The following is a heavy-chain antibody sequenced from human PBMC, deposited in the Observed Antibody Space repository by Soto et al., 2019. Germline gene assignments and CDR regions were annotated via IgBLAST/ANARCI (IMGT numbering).Heavy chain of an antibody. V-gene: IGHV3-21*01. CDR1: VFIFSSYS. D-gene: IGHD6-19*01. Sequence: PWWSLRLSCSASVFIFSSYSMNWVRQAPGKGLEWVSSISSTYIYYADSVKGRFTSSRDNAKNLLYLQMNSLRTEDTAVYYCARDSSGPPDYWGRGTLVTVSS. CDR2: ISSTYI. CDR3: ARDSSGPPDY. J-gene: IGHJ4*02.